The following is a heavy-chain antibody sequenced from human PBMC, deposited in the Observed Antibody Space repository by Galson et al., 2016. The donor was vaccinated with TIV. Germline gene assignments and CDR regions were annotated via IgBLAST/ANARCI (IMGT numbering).Heavy chain of an antibody. CDR2: ISFDGSNK. D-gene: IGHD4/OR15-4a*01. CDR1: GFTFSGYG. J-gene: IGHJ4*02. V-gene: IGHV3-30*03. Sequence: LRLSCAASGFTFSGYGMHWVRQAPGKGLEWVALISFDGSNKYYADSVKGRFTISRDNSKNTLSLQMNSLSAEDTAVYYCARQNDYLYYFDYWGQGTLVTVSS. CDR3: ARQNDYLYYFDY.